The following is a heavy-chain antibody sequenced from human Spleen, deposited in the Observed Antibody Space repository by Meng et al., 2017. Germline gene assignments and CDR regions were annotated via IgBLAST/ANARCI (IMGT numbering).Heavy chain of an antibody. Sequence: GSLRLSCAVSGYSISSGYYWGWIRQPPGKGLEWIGSFYHSGNTYYNPSLKSRVTISVDTSKNHLSLKLSSVTAADTAVYYCARGFIPQNRYCSGGSCYGADYWGQGTLVTVSS. D-gene: IGHD2-15*01. CDR3: ARGFIPQNRYCSGGSCYGADY. J-gene: IGHJ4*02. V-gene: IGHV4-38-2*01. CDR2: FYHSGNT. CDR1: GYSISSGYY.